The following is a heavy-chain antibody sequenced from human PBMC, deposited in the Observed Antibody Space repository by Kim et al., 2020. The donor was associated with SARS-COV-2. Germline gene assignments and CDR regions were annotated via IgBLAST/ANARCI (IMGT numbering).Heavy chain of an antibody. CDR1: GFTVSSNY. V-gene: IGHV3-53*01. CDR2: IYSGGST. D-gene: IGHD2-15*01. Sequence: GGSLRLSCAASGFTVSSNYMSWVRQAPGKGLEWVSVIYSGGSTYYADSVKGRFTISRDNSKNTLYLQMNSLRAEDTAVYYCARHSLAFPNHYFDYWGQGTLVTVSS. J-gene: IGHJ4*02. CDR3: ARHSLAFPNHYFDY.